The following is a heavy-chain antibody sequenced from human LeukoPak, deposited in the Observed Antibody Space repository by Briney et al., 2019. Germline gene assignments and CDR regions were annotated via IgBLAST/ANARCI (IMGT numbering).Heavy chain of an antibody. Sequence: ASETLALTCSVSGGSISSSSYHWGWNRQSPGKGLEWIGSMYYRGTTYENSSLKSRLTLSIDTSNNQFSLKLTSVTAADTAVYFCAREYSRSVVAGSRPDLWGQGLLVTVSS. CDR1: GGSISSSSYH. CDR3: AREYSRSVVAGSRPDL. D-gene: IGHD2-21*01. V-gene: IGHV4-39*02. CDR2: MYYRGTT. J-gene: IGHJ4*02.